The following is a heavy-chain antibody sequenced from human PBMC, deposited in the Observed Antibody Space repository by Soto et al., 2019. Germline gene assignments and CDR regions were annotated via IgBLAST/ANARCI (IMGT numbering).Heavy chain of an antibody. J-gene: IGHJ6*04. Sequence: GGSLRLSCAASGFTFSSYEMNWVRQAPGKGLEWVSYISSSGSTIYYADSVKGRFTISRDNAKNSLYLQMNSLRAEDTAVYYCARHRTAIYDFWSGSSPGGDVWGKGTTVTVSS. CDR3: ARHRTAIYDFWSGSSPGGDV. CDR1: GFTFSSYE. D-gene: IGHD3-3*01. CDR2: ISSSGSTI. V-gene: IGHV3-48*03.